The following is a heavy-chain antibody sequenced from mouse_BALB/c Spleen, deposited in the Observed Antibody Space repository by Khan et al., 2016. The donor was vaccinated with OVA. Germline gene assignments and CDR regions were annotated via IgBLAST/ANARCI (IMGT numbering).Heavy chain of an antibody. CDR3: TRWVDY. Sequence: EVMLVESGGGLVKPGGSLKLSCAASGFTFSSYAVSWIRQTPEKRLEWVASINSGGSTYYPDSVKGRFTISRDDARNILYLQMSSLRSEDTAMYYCTRWVDYGGQGTSVTVSS. J-gene: IGHJ4*01. CDR2: INSGGST. V-gene: IGHV5-6-5*01. CDR1: GFTFSSYA.